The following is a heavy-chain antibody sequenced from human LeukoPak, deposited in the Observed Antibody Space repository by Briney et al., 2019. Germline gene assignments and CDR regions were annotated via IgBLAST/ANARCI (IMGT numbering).Heavy chain of an antibody. Sequence: PSETLSLTCTVSGGSMSSYYWSWIRQPPGKGLEWLGYIYYTGIANCTPSLRSRLAMSVDTSNNQVSLRLRSVTAADTAVYYCARSGYLEWLFYDSWGHGALVTVSS. J-gene: IGHJ5*01. CDR3: ARSGYLEWLFYDS. CDR2: IYYTGIA. CDR1: GGSMSSYY. D-gene: IGHD3-3*01. V-gene: IGHV4-59*01.